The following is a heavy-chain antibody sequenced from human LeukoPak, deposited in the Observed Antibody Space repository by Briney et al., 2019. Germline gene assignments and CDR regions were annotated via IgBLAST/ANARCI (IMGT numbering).Heavy chain of an antibody. Sequence: SETLSLTCAVYGGSFSGYYWSWIRQPPGKGLEWIGYIYYSGSTNYNPSLKSRVTISVDTSKNQFSLKLSSVTAAATAVYYCARQDSSGYYGVDYWGQGTLVTVSS. J-gene: IGHJ4*02. CDR2: IYYSGST. D-gene: IGHD3-22*01. CDR3: ARQDSSGYYGVDY. V-gene: IGHV4-59*08. CDR1: GGSFSGYY.